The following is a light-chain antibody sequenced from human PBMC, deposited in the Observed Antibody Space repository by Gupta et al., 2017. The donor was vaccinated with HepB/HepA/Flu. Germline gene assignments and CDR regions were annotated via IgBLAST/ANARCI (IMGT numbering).Light chain of an antibody. V-gene: IGLV3-1*01. J-gene: IGLJ2*01. Sequence: SYELTQPPSVSVSPGQTASITCSGDNLGDKYVSWYHQKPGQSPVLVIYRDNKRPSGIPERFSASNSGNTATLTISGTQAMDEADYYCQTWDSSSVVFGGGTELTVL. CDR1: NLGDKY. CDR2: RDN. CDR3: QTWDSSSVV.